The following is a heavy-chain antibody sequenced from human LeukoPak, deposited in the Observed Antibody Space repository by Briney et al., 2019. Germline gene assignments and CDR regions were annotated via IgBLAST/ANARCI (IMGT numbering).Heavy chain of an antibody. CDR1: GGSISSSSYY. D-gene: IGHD6-6*01. CDR3: ARRGGKAARPTKYYYYYYMDV. CDR2: INHSGST. J-gene: IGHJ6*03. V-gene: IGHV4-39*07. Sequence: PSETLSLTCTVSGGSISSSSYYWGWIRQPPGKGLEWIGEINHSGSTNYNPSLKSRVTISVDTSKNQFSLKLSSVTAADTAVYYCARRGGKAARPTKYYYYYYMDVWGKGTTVTVSS.